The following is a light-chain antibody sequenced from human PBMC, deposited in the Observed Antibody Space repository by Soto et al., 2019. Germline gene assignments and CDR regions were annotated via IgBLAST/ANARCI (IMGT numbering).Light chain of an antibody. J-gene: IGKJ1*01. V-gene: IGKV3-20*01. CDR1: QSIRNY. CDR2: GAS. Sequence: VLTQSPAPLSLSPGERATLSCRASQSIRNYLAWYQQKPGQAPRILIYGASNRATGIPDRFSGSGSGTDFTLTISRLEPEDFAVYYCQQYGSSGTLGQGTKVDI. CDR3: QQYGSSGT.